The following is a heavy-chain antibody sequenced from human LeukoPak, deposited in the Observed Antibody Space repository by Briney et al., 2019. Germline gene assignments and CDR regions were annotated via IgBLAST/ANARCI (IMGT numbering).Heavy chain of an antibody. CDR3: ARAPTSSGWFDY. CDR2: ISSSSSYI. Sequence: PGGSLRLSCAASGFTFSSYNMNWVRQAPGKGLEWVSSISSSSSYIYYADSVKGRFTISRDNAKNSLYLQMNSLRVEDTAVYYCARAPTSSGWFDYWGQGTLVTVSS. CDR1: GFTFSSYN. V-gene: IGHV3-21*04. J-gene: IGHJ4*02. D-gene: IGHD6-19*01.